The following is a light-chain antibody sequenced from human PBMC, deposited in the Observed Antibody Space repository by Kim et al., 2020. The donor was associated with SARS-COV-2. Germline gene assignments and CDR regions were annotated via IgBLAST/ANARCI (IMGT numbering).Light chain of an antibody. J-gene: IGLJ2*01. V-gene: IGLV3-1*01. CDR3: QAWDSSTVV. CDR2: QDS. Sequence: VSPGQTASITCSGDRLGDEYGGWYQQKPGQSPVLVIYQDSKRPSGIPERFSGSNSGNTATLTISGTQAMDEADYYCQAWDSSTVVFGGGTQLTVL. CDR1: RLGDEY.